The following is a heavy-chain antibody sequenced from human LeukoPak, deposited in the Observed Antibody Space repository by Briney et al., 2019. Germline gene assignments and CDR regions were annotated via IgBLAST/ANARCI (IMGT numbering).Heavy chain of an antibody. CDR3: ARESPYSARGQPADY. Sequence: HSGGSLRLSCAASGFTFSIYAMSWVRQAPGTGLEWVSGISGSGIGGSTYHADSVKGRFTISRDNAKKSLHLQMNSLRAEDAAVYYCARESPYSARGQPADYWGQGTLVTVSS. CDR2: ISGSGIGGST. CDR1: GFTFSIYA. J-gene: IGHJ4*02. D-gene: IGHD6-6*01. V-gene: IGHV3-23*01.